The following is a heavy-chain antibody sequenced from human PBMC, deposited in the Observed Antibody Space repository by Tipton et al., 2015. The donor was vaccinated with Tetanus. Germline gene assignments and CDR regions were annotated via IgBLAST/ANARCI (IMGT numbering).Heavy chain of an antibody. J-gene: IGHJ4*01. Sequence: TLSLTCAVYGESFSDYYWSWIRQPPGKGLEWIGEIHPSGITDYNPSLKSRVIISVDTSKNQFSLKLSSVTAADSALYFCGRGTDAYKSGNYWGRGPLVTVSS. CDR1: GESFSDYY. CDR2: IHPSGIT. CDR3: GRGTDAYKSGNY. D-gene: IGHD5-24*01. V-gene: IGHV4-34*01.